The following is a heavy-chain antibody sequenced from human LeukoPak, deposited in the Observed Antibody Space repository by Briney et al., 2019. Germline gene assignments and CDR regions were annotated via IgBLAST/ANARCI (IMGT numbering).Heavy chain of an antibody. CDR1: GFTFSSYE. CDR2: ISSSGSTI. CDR3: VKAAMITFGGVIDRFDY. Sequence: GGSLRLSCAASGFTFSSYEMNWVRQAPGKGLEWVSYISSSGSTIYYADSVKGRFTISRDNSKNTLYLQMSSLRAEDTAVYYCVKAAMITFGGVIDRFDYWGQGTLVTVSS. V-gene: IGHV3-48*03. D-gene: IGHD3-16*02. J-gene: IGHJ4*02.